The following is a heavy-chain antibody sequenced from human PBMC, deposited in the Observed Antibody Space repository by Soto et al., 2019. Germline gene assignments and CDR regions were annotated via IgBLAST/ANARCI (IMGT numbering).Heavy chain of an antibody. CDR1: GFSLSTSGVG. CDR2: IYWDDDK. V-gene: IGHV2-5*02. Sequence: QITLKESGPTLVKPTQTLTLTCTFSGFSLSTSGVGVGWIRQPPGKALEWLALIYWDDDKRYSPSLKSRLTTXKXXSKNQVVLTLTTMDPVDTATYSCALTYYGSGSYYNVRWFDPWGQGTLVTVSS. J-gene: IGHJ5*02. D-gene: IGHD3-10*01. CDR3: ALTYYGSGSYYNVRWFDP.